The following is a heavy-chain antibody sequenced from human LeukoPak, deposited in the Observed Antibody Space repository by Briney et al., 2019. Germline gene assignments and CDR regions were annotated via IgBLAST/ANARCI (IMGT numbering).Heavy chain of an antibody. Sequence: GGSLRLSCAASGFTFSSYGMHWVRQASGKGLEWVAVISYDGSNKYYADSVKGRFTISRDNSKNTLYLQMNSLRAEDTAVYYCANPGEGYCTNGVCYTTDYWGQGTLVTVSS. CDR2: ISYDGSNK. CDR1: GFTFSSYG. J-gene: IGHJ4*02. V-gene: IGHV3-30*18. CDR3: ANPGEGYCTNGVCYTTDY. D-gene: IGHD2-8*01.